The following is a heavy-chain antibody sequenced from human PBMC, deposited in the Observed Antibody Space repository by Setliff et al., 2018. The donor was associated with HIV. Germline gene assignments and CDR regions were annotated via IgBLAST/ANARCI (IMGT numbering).Heavy chain of an antibody. J-gene: IGHJ6*02. D-gene: IGHD2-21*01. CDR2: IYHGGTT. Sequence: PSETLSLTCAVSGYSISSGYYWGWIRQPPGKGLEWIGSIYHGGTTYYNPSLRSRVTISEDTSKNQFSLTLTAVTAADTAVYYCVREGGDHTIVARYYYGMDVWGQGTAVTVSS. V-gene: IGHV4-38-2*02. CDR1: GYSISSGYY. CDR3: VREGGDHTIVARYYYGMDV.